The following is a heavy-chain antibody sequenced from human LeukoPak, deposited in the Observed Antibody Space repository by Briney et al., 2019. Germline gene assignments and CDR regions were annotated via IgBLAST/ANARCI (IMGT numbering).Heavy chain of an antibody. CDR1: GFTFSSYG. CDR2: MWYDGSNK. CDR3: ARETAGDFDY. J-gene: IGHJ4*02. Sequence: PGGSLRLSCTASGFTFSSYGMHWVRQAPGKGLEWVAVMWYDGSNKYYADSVKGRFTISRDNSKNTLYLQMNSLRAEDTAVYYCARETAGDFDYWGQGTLVTVSS. V-gene: IGHV3-33*08. D-gene: IGHD2-21*02.